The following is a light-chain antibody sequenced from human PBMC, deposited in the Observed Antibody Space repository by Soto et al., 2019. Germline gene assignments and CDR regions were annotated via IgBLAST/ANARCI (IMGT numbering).Light chain of an antibody. CDR1: SSDVGGYNY. CDR3: CSYAGSPRYV. CDR2: DVS. V-gene: IGLV2-11*01. Sequence: QSALTQPSSVTGSAGQSVTISCTGTSSDVGGYNYVSWYQQHPGKAPKVMIYDVSERPSGVPDRFSGSKSGNTASLTISGLQAEDEADYYCCSYAGSPRYVLGTGTKLTV. J-gene: IGLJ1*01.